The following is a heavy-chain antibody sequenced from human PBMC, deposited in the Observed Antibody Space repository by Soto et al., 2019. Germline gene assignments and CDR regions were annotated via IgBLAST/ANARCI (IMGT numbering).Heavy chain of an antibody. CDR1: GYTFTDYY. Sequence: ASVKVSCKASGYTFTDYYIHWVRQAPGQGLECVGWLNPNSGGSNYAQKFQGRVTMTRDTSISTAYMELSRLTSDDTAVYYCATLGAGALDYWGQGTLVTVSS. CDR2: LNPNSGGS. V-gene: IGHV1-2*02. CDR3: ATLGAGALDY. J-gene: IGHJ4*02. D-gene: IGHD3-16*01.